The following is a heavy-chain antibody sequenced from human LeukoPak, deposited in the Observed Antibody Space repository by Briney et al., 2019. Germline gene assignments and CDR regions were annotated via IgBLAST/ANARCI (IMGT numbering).Heavy chain of an antibody. D-gene: IGHD6-19*01. CDR1: GGTFSSYA. CDR2: IIPILGIA. Sequence: SVKVSCKASGGTFSSYAISWVRQRPGRGLEWMGRIIPILGIANYAQKFQGRVTITADKSTSTAYMELSSLRSEDTAVYYCARTAVAGTYFDYWGQGTLVTVSS. V-gene: IGHV1-69*04. CDR3: ARTAVAGTYFDY. J-gene: IGHJ4*02.